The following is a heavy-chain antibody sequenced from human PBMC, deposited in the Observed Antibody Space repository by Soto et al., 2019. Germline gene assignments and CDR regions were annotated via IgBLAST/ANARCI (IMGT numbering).Heavy chain of an antibody. J-gene: IGHJ5*02. Sequence: QVQLVESGGGLVKPGGSLRLSCAASGFTFSDYYMSWIRQAPGKGLEWVSYISSSSSYTNYADSVKGRFTISRDNAKNSLYLQMNSLRAEDTAVYYCARDISGGYDSNWFDPWGQGTLVTVSS. CDR1: GFTFSDYY. CDR3: ARDISGGYDSNWFDP. V-gene: IGHV3-11*06. D-gene: IGHD5-12*01. CDR2: ISSSSSYT.